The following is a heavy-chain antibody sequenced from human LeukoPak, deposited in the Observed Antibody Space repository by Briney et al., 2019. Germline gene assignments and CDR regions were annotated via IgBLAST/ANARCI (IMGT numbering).Heavy chain of an antibody. CDR2: ISAYNGNT. J-gene: IGHJ4*02. V-gene: IGHV1-18*01. CDR3: ARGGGDDILTGTFDY. D-gene: IGHD3-9*01. Sequence: ASVKVSCKASGYTFTSYGISLVRQAPGQGLEWMGWISAYNGNTNYAQKLQGRVTMTTDTSTSTAYMELRSLRSDDTAVYYCARGGGDDILTGTFDYWGQGTLVTVSS. CDR1: GYTFTSYG.